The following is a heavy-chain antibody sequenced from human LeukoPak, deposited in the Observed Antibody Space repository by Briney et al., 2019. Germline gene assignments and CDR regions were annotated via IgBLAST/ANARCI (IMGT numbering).Heavy chain of an antibody. Sequence: SVKVSCKASGGTFSSYAISWVRQAPGQGLEWMGGIIPIFGTANYAQKFQGRVTITTDESTSTAYMELSSLRSEDTAVYYCVAVPAAHYDSSGYYRFDYWGQGTLVTVSS. CDR2: IIPIFGTA. J-gene: IGHJ4*02. D-gene: IGHD3-22*01. CDR1: GGTFSSYA. V-gene: IGHV1-69*05. CDR3: VAVPAAHYDSSGYYRFDY.